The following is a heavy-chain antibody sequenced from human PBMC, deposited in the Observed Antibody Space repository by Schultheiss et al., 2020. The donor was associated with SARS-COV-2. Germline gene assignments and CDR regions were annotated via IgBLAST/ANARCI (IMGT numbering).Heavy chain of an antibody. CDR1: GGSVSSGSYY. CDR3: ASPQGGP. J-gene: IGHJ5*02. Sequence: SETLSLTCTVSGGSVSSGSYYWSWIRQPPGKGLEWIGYIYYSGNTNYNPSLKSRVTTSVDTSKNQFSLKLSSVTAADTAVYYCASPQGGPWGQGTLVTVSS. V-gene: IGHV4-61*01. D-gene: IGHD1-26*01. CDR2: IYYSGNT.